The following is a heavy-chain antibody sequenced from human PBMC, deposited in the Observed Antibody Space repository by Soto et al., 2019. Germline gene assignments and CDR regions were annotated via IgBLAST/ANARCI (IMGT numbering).Heavy chain of an antibody. CDR2: MYYSGTS. CDR3: AVVDSTGNWFDP. V-gene: IGHV4-39*01. J-gene: IGHJ5*02. Sequence: QLQLQESGPGLVKPSETLSLTCTVSGGSISSSDFYWGWLRQPPGKGLDFIGSMYYSGTSYDNPSIKNLITISVDTSKNQFSLKLISVTAADTAVYYCAVVDSTGNWFDPWGQGALVTVSS. CDR1: GGSISSSDFY. D-gene: IGHD3-22*01.